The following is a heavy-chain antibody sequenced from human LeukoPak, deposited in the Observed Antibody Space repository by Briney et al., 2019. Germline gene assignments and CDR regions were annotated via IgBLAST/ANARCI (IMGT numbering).Heavy chain of an antibody. J-gene: IGHJ4*02. CDR2: IYPGDSDT. CDR3: ARGQDYGGYMAPFDY. Sequence: KPGESLKISCKGYGYSFTSYWIGWERRIPGKGLEWMGIIYPGDSDTRYSPSFRGQVTISADKSISTAYLQWSSLKASDTAMYYCARGQDYGGYMAPFDYWGQGSLVTVSS. D-gene: IGHD5-12*01. CDR1: GYSFTSYW. V-gene: IGHV5-51*01.